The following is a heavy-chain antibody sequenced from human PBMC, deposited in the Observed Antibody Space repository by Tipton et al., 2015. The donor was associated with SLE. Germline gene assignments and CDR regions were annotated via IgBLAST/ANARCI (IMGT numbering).Heavy chain of an antibody. Sequence: TLSLTCTVSGYSIINSKWWGWIRQSPGKGLEWIGVNYYFGSVYTNPALRSRVTMSVDTSKNQFSLKLSSVTAADAAVYFCAISTAGDVRYYMDVWGNGTTVTVSS. V-gene: IGHV4-28*02. CDR2: NYYFGSV. CDR3: AISTAGDVRYYMDV. J-gene: IGHJ6*03. D-gene: IGHD2-8*02. CDR1: GYSIINSKW.